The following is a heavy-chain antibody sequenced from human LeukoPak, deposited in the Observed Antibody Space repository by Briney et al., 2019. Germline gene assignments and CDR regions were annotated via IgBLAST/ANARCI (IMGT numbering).Heavy chain of an antibody. CDR3: AGPGAGDLDY. CDR1: GGSISSYY. V-gene: IGHV4-34*01. D-gene: IGHD3-10*01. CDR2: INHSGST. Sequence: PSETLSLTCTVSGGSISSYYWSWIRQPPGKGLEWIGEINHSGSTNYNPSLKSRVTISVDTSKNHFSLKLSSVTAADTAVYYCAGPGAGDLDYWGQGTLVTVSS. J-gene: IGHJ4*02.